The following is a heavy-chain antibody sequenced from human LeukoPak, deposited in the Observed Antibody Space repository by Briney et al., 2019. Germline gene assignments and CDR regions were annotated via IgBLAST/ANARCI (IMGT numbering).Heavy chain of an antibody. D-gene: IGHD5-18*01. CDR3: ARGEGIQLDYFDY. Sequence: PSETLSLTCTVSGGSISTYYWGWIRQPPGKGLEWIGSIYYSGSTYYNPSLKSRVTISVDTSKNQFSLKLSSVTAADTAVYYCARGEGIQLDYFDYWGQGTLVTVSS. CDR2: IYYSGST. CDR1: GGSISTYY. J-gene: IGHJ4*02. V-gene: IGHV4-39*07.